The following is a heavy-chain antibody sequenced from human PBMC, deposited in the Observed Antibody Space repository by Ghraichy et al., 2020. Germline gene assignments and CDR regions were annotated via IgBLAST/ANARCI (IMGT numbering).Heavy chain of an antibody. CDR1: GGSISNYY. V-gene: IGHV4-59*01. J-gene: IGHJ6*03. CDR2: IYYSGST. Sequence: SETLSLTCTVSGGSISNYYWSWIRQPPGKGLEWIGYIYYSGSTNYNPSLKSRVTISVDTSKNQFSRKLSSVTAADTAVYYCARAPSGGTAAGARYYYYMDVWGNGTTVTVSS. CDR3: ARAPSGGTAAGARYYYYMDV. D-gene: IGHD6-13*01.